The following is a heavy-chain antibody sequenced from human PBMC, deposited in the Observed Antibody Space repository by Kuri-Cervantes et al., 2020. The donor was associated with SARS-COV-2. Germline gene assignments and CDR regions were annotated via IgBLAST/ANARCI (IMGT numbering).Heavy chain of an antibody. CDR1: GDSISSSRYY. J-gene: IGHJ5*02. CDR3: AKYGTDDYLSTYFGRGSWFDP. CDR2: MYYSGST. V-gene: IGHV4-39*01. D-gene: IGHD3-3*01. Sequence: GSLRLSCTVSGDSISSSRYYWGWIRQPPGKGLEWIGSMYYSGSTYYNPSLKSRLTISVDTSKNQFSLKLSSVTAADTAVYFCAKYGTDDYLSTYFGRGSWFDPWGQGTLVTVSS.